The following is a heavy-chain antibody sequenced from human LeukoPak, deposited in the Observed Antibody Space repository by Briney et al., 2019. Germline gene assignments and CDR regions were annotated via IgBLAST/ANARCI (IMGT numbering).Heavy chain of an antibody. D-gene: IGHD1-26*01. CDR1: GYTLTELS. CDR2: FDPEDGET. V-gene: IGHV1-24*01. CDR3: ATDGAGVGATSKVSDDAFDI. J-gene: IGHJ3*02. Sequence: ASVKVSCKVSGYTLTELSMHWVRQAPGKGLEWMGGFDPEDGETIYAQKFQGRVTMTEDTSTDTAYMELSSLRSEDTAVYYCATDGAGVGATSKVSDDAFDIWGQGTMVTVSS.